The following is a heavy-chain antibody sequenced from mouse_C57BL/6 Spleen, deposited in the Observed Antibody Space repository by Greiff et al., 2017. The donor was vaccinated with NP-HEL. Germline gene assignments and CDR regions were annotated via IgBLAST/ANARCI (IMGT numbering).Heavy chain of an antibody. D-gene: IGHD2-3*01. V-gene: IGHV1-82*01. Sequence: QVQLKQSGPELVKPGASVKISCKASGYAFSSSWMNWVKQRPGKGLEWIGRIYPGDGDTNYNGKFKGKATLTADKSSSTAYMQLSSLTSEDSAVYFCARSYDDSPWFAYWGQGTLVTVSA. J-gene: IGHJ3*01. CDR1: GYAFSSSW. CDR3: ARSYDDSPWFAY. CDR2: IYPGDGDT.